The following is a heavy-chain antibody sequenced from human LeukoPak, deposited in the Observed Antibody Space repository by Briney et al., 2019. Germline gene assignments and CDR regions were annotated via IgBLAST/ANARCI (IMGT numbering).Heavy chain of an antibody. Sequence: GASVKVSCKASGYIFTDYSISWVRQAPGQGLEWMGWISSYSGDTRYAQKFRDRVVMSTDTSTTTAYLEVKGLTSDDTAAYYCARTYSSSWYDSWGQGTPVTVSS. J-gene: IGHJ4*02. CDR2: ISSYSGDT. CDR1: GYIFTDYS. CDR3: ARTYSSSWYDS. D-gene: IGHD6-13*01. V-gene: IGHV1-18*01.